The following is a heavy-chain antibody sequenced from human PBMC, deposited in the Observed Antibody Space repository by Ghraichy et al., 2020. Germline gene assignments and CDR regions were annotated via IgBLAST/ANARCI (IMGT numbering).Heavy chain of an antibody. CDR1: GFTFRRYG. V-gene: IGHV3-33*01. CDR2: KWYDGSNE. D-gene: IGHD2-21*02. J-gene: IGHJ2*01. CDR3: ARDLVDRVTALRYFDL. Sequence: GGSLRLSCAASGFTFRRYGMLWVRQAPGKGLEWVAYKWYDGSNEEYADSVKGRFTISRDNSKNTLSLEINSLRVDDTAMYYCARDLVDRVTALRYFDLWGRGTLISVSS.